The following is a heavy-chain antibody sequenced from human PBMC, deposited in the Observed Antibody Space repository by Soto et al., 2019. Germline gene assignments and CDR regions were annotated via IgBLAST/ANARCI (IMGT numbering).Heavy chain of an antibody. CDR3: AGEKVGTTGIDF. V-gene: IGHV1-8*01. J-gene: IGHJ4*02. D-gene: IGHD1-26*01. CDR1: GYTFTGYD. Sequence: QAQLVQSGAEVKKPGASVKVSCKASGYTFTGYDINWVRQATGQGLEWMGWMNPNSGNTGYAQNFQGRVTMTRDHPITTAYLELTSLRDDDSAVDYCAGEKVGTTGIDFWCQGTLVTVSS. CDR2: MNPNSGNT.